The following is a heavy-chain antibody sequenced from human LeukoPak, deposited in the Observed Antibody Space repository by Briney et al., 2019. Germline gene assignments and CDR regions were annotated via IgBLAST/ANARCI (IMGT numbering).Heavy chain of an antibody. D-gene: IGHD1-26*01. J-gene: IGHJ4*01. V-gene: IGHV3-23*01. CDR1: GFTFSTYA. CDR2: ISVTGGST. CDR3: ARASSGSYRLDY. Sequence: GGSLRLSCAPSGFTFSTYALIWVRQAPGKGLECVSAISVTGGSTFYADSVRGRLTISRDNSKNTLYLQMSSLRAEDTAVYYCARASSGSYRLDYWGQGTLVTVSS.